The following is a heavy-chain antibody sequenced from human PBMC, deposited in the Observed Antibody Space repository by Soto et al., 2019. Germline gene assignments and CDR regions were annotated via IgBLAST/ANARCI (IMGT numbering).Heavy chain of an antibody. CDR3: AHRRSYGSGSYFDY. Sequence: QITLKESGPTLVKPTQTLTLTCTFSGFSLSTSGVGVGWIRQPPGKALEWLALIYWDDDKRYSPSLKSRLTLTKDTSKSQVVLTMTNMDPVDTATYYCAHRRSYGSGSYFDYWGQGTLVTVSS. CDR2: IYWDDDK. D-gene: IGHD3-10*01. CDR1: GFSLSTSGVG. V-gene: IGHV2-5*02. J-gene: IGHJ4*02.